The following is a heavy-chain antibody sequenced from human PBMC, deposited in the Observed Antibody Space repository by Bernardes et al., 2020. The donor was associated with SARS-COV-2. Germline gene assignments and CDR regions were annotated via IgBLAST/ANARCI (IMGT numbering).Heavy chain of an antibody. D-gene: IGHD5-12*01. CDR3: ARDRGMDGYRLYDY. V-gene: IGHV3-53*01. CDR2: IFSGVTT. J-gene: IGHJ4*02. CDR1: GLTVSNIH. Sequence: RGSLRLSWAVSGLTVSNIHINWVSPAPGKGLEWVSVIFSGVTTDYADSVRGRFTVSRDNLKTTLFLQMSNLRVEDTAVYYCARDRGMDGYRLYDYWGPGTLVTVSS.